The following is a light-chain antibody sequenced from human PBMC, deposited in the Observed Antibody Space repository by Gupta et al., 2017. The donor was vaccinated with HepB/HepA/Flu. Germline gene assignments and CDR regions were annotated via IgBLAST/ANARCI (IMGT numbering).Light chain of an antibody. CDR3: QQYDSYPLT. CDR2: AAS. V-gene: IGKV1-8*01. CDR1: QGISSY. Sequence: AIRMTQSPSSFSASTGDRVTITCRASQGISSYLAWYQQKPGKAPKLLIYAASTLQSGVPSRFSGRGSGTDFTLTISCLQSEDFATYYCQQYDSYPLTFGGGTKVEIK. J-gene: IGKJ4*01.